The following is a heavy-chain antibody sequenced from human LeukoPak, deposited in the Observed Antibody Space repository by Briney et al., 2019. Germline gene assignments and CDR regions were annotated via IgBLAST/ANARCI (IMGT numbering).Heavy chain of an antibody. V-gene: IGHV4-31*03. CDR3: ARDYYGSGTTSGGFDY. CDR2: IYYTGST. Sequence: SQTLSLTCTVSGGSISSGGYYWSWIRQHPGKGLEWIVYIYYTGSTYCNPSLKSRVTISVDTSKNQFSLKLTSVTAADTAVYYCARDYYGSGTTSGGFDYWGQGTLVTVSS. CDR1: GGSISSGGYY. J-gene: IGHJ4*02. D-gene: IGHD3-10*01.